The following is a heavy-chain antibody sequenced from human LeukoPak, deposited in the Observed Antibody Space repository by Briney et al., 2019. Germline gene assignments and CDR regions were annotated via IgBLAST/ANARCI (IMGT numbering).Heavy chain of an antibody. CDR1: GFNFGNYD. V-gene: IGHV3-30*02. Sequence: PGGSLRLSCAASGFNFGNYDMHWVRQAPNKGLEWLASIRYDGWTKNHADSLRGRFTVSRDNSKNTLSLQMNSLRPEDTAVYYCAKTYYYDSSGYYPFDYWGQGTLVTVSS. J-gene: IGHJ4*02. CDR3: AKTYYYDSSGYYPFDY. D-gene: IGHD3-22*01. CDR2: IRYDGWTK.